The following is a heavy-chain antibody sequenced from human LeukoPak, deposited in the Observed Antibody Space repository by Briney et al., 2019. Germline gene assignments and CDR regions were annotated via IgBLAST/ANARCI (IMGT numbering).Heavy chain of an antibody. D-gene: IGHD2-15*01. CDR2: ISSSSSTI. Sequence: PGGSLRLSCAASGFTFSSYSMNWVRQAPGKGLEWVSYISSSSSTIYYADSVKGRFTISRDNSKNTLYLQMNSLRAEDTAVYYCAKSVRIYYYYMDVWGKGTTVTVSS. CDR3: AKSVRIYYYYMDV. CDR1: GFTFSSYS. J-gene: IGHJ6*03. V-gene: IGHV3-48*01.